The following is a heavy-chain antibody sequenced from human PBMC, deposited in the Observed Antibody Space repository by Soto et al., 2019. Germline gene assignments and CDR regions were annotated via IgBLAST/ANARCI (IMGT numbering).Heavy chain of an antibody. V-gene: IGHV3-33*01. D-gene: IGHD3-22*01. CDR2: IWYDGSNK. J-gene: IGHJ4*02. CDR1: GFTFSSYG. CDR3: ARDEAANYYGSSGCYGGFDY. Sequence: GGSLRLSCAASGFTFSSYGMHWVRQAPGKGLEWVAVIWYDGSNKYYADSVKGRFTISRDNSKNTLYLQMNSLRAEDTAVYYCARDEAANYYGSSGCYGGFDYWGQGTLVTVSS.